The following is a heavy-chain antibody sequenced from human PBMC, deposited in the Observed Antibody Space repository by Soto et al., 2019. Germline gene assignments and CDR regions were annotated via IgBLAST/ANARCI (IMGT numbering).Heavy chain of an antibody. D-gene: IGHD3-10*01. V-gene: IGHV3-23*01. CDR3: AKALWGVRGVHYCMDV. Sequence: EVQLLESGGGLVQPGGSLRLSCAASGFTFSSYAMSWVRQAPGKGLEWVSAISGSGGSTYYADSVKGRFTISRDNSKNTLYLQMNSLRAEDTAVYYCAKALWGVRGVHYCMDVWGQGTTVTVSS. J-gene: IGHJ6*02. CDR2: ISGSGGST. CDR1: GFTFSSYA.